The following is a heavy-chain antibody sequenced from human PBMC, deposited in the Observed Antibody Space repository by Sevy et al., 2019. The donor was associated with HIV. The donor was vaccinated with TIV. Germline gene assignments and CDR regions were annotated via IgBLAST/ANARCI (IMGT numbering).Heavy chain of an antibody. CDR1: GFTFSSYS. CDR2: ISSSSSTI. V-gene: IGHV3-48*01. J-gene: IGHJ3*02. Sequence: GGSLRLSCAASGFTFSSYSMNWVRQAPGKGLEWVSYISSSSSTIYYAYSVKGRFTISRDNAKNSLYLQMNSLRAEDTAVYYCARDGGVYCSSTSCYPLDAFDIWGQGTMVTVSS. CDR3: ARDGGVYCSSTSCYPLDAFDI. D-gene: IGHD2-2*01.